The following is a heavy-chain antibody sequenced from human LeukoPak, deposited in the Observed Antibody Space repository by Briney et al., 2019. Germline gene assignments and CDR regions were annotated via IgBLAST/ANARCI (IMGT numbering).Heavy chain of an antibody. V-gene: IGHV4-34*01. CDR2: INHSGST. CDR1: GGSFSGYY. D-gene: IGHD2-2*01. Sequence: PSETLSLTCAVYGGSFSGYYWSWIRQPPGKGLEWTGEINHSGSTNYNPSLKSRVTISVDTSKNQFSLKLSSVTAADTAVYYCARAPARFRRYFDYWGQGTLVTVSS. J-gene: IGHJ4*02. CDR3: ARAPARFRRYFDY.